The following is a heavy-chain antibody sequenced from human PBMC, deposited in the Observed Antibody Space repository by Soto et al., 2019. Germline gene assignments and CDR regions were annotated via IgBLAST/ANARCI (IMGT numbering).Heavy chain of an antibody. V-gene: IGHV3-30*18. J-gene: IGHJ6*02. Sequence: GGSLRLSCAASGFTFSSYGMHWVRQAPGKGLEWVAVISYDGSNKYYADSVKGRFTISRDNSKNTLYLQMNSLRAEDTAVYYCAKDLIDHSYYYYGMDVWGQGTTVTVSS. D-gene: IGHD4-4*01. CDR1: GFTFSSYG. CDR2: ISYDGSNK. CDR3: AKDLIDHSYYYYGMDV.